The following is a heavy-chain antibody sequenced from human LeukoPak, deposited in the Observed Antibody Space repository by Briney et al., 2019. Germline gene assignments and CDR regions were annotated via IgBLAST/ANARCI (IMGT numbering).Heavy chain of an antibody. V-gene: IGHV5-51*01. CDR1: GYNFANYW. CDR2: IYGGGSET. CDR3: ALGSITCCGSNWLDP. Sequence: GESLKISCKGSGYNFANYWIGWVRQMPGKGLEWMGVIYGGGSETRYSPSFKGQVTISADKSISTAYLQWSSLKASDTAMYYCALGSITCCGSNWLDPWGQGTLVTVSS. J-gene: IGHJ5*02. D-gene: IGHD2-2*01.